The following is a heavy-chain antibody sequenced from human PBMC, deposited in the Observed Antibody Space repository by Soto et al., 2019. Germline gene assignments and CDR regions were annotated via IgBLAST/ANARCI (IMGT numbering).Heavy chain of an antibody. CDR2: IDPSDSYT. D-gene: IGHD2-2*01. CDR3: ASLLDCSSTSCYAFDI. V-gene: IGHV5-10-1*01. CDR1: GYSFTSYW. J-gene: IGHJ3*02. Sequence: GESLKISCKGSGYSFTSYWISWVRQMPGKGLEWMGRIDPSDSYTNYSPSFQGHVTISADKSISTAYLQWSSLKASDTAMYYCASLLDCSSTSCYAFDIWGQVTMVTVSS.